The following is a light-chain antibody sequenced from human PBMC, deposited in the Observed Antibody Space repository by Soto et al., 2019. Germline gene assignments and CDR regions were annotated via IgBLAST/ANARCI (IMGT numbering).Light chain of an antibody. V-gene: IGLV2-14*01. CDR2: DVN. Sequence: QSALTQPASVSGSPGQSITISCTGTSSDIGAFDLVSWYQQHPAKAPKVMIYDVNIRPSGVSSRFSGSKSGNTASLAISGLQAEDEADYYCSSYTITSTRLFGTGTKVTVL. CDR3: SSYTITSTRL. CDR1: SSDIGAFDL. J-gene: IGLJ1*01.